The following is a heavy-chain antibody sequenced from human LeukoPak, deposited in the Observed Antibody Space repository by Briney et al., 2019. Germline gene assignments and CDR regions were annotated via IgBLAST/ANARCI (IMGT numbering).Heavy chain of an antibody. CDR2: ISGSGGST. CDR3: AKLQSDGLRTYYGMDV. Sequence: GSLRLPCAASGFTFSSYAMSWVRQAPGKGLEWVSAISGSGGSTYYADSVKGRFTISRDNSKNTPYLQMNSLRAEDTAVYYCAKLQSDGLRTYYGMDVWGQGTTVTVSS. CDR1: GFTFSSYA. D-gene: IGHD4-17*01. J-gene: IGHJ6*02. V-gene: IGHV3-23*01.